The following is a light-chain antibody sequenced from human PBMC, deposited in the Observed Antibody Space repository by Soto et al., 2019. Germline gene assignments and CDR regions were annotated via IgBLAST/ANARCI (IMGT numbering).Light chain of an antibody. Sequence: EIVLTQSPCTLSLSPGERATLSCRASQSVSSSYLAWYQQPPGQAPMLLISGASSRAAGISNRFSGSGCGTYFPLTISRLDPEDFAVYYCQPYSIPPAFGQGTKVEIK. CDR2: GAS. J-gene: IGKJ1*01. V-gene: IGKV3-20*01. CDR3: QPYSIPPA. CDR1: QSVSSSY.